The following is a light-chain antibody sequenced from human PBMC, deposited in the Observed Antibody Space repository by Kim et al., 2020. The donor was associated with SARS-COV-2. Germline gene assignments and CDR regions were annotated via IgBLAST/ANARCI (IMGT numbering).Light chain of an antibody. CDR1: QSISSF. CDR2: DAS. CDR3: HQRSNWPLT. V-gene: IGKV3-11*01. Sequence: SPGDRATLSCGASQSISSFLAWYQQKPGQAPRLLIYDASNRATGIPARFSGSGSGTDFTLTISSLEPEDFAVYYCHQRSNWPLTFGGGTKVDIK. J-gene: IGKJ4*01.